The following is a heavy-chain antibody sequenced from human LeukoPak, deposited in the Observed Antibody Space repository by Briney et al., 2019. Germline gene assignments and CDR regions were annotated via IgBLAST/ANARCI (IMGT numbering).Heavy chain of an antibody. J-gene: IGHJ4*02. CDR2: ISGSGTIT. CDR3: AYLGLSSDWNDVPGPQIDY. CDR1: GFTFTDYA. D-gene: IGHD1-1*01. V-gene: IGHV3-23*01. Sequence: GSLRLSCAASGFTFTDYAMNWVRQAPGKGLEWVSTISGSGTITYYADSVRGRFTISRDYSTNTLYLQMSSLRAEDTAIYYCAYLGLSSDWNDVPGPQIDYWGQGTPVTVSS.